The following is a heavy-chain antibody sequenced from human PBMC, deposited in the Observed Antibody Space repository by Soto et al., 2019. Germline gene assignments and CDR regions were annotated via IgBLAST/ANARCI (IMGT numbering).Heavy chain of an antibody. CDR3: ARDPQNYCSGGSCWDYFDY. D-gene: IGHD2-15*01. CDR1: GFTFSSYA. Sequence: GGSLRLSCAASGFTFSSYAMSWVRQAPGKGLEWVANIKQDGSEKYYVDSVKGRFTISRDNAKNSLYLQMNSLRAEDTAVYYCARDPQNYCSGGSCWDYFDYWGQGTLVTVSS. V-gene: IGHV3-7*01. CDR2: IKQDGSEK. J-gene: IGHJ4*02.